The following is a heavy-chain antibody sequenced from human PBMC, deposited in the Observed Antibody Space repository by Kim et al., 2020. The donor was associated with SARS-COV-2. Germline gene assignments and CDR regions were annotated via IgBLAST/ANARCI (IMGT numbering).Heavy chain of an antibody. CDR1: GFTFSSYG. Sequence: GGSLRLSCAASGFTFSSYGMHWVRQAPGKGLEWVAVIWYDGSNKYYADSVKGRFTISRDNSKNTLYLQMNSLRAEDTAVYYCARRSNYAQQQLGTLDYWGQGTLVTVSS. CDR2: IWYDGSNK. V-gene: IGHV3-33*01. J-gene: IGHJ4*02. CDR3: ARRSNYAQQQLGTLDY. D-gene: IGHD6-13*01.